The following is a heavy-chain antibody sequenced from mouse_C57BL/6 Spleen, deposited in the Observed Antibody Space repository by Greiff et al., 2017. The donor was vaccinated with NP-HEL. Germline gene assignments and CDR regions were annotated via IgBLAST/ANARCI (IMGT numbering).Heavy chain of an antibody. CDR2: IDPSDSET. CDR3: ARSAYYSNRVLSWFAY. J-gene: IGHJ3*01. CDR1: GYTFTSYW. D-gene: IGHD2-5*01. V-gene: IGHV1-52*01. Sequence: QVQLQQPGAELVRPGSSVKLSCKASGYTFTSYWMHWVKQRPIQGLEWIGNIDPSDSETHYNQQFKDKATLTVDKSSSTAYMQLSSLTSEDSAVYYCARSAYYSNRVLSWFAYWGQGTLVTVSA.